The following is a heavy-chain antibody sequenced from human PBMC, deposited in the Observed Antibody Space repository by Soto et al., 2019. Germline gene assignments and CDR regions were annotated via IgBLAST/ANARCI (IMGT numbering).Heavy chain of an antibody. V-gene: IGHV1-8*01. CDR3: ARERSSAGAGWFDP. CDR1: RYTFTSYD. CDR2: MNPNSGNT. D-gene: IGHD6-13*01. J-gene: IGHJ5*02. Sequence: QVQLVQSGAEVKKPGASVKVSCKASRYTFTSYDINWVRQATGQGLEWMGWMNPNSGNTDYAQKFQGRVTMTRNTSISTAYMELSSLTSEDTAVYYCARERSSAGAGWFDPWGQGNLVTVSS.